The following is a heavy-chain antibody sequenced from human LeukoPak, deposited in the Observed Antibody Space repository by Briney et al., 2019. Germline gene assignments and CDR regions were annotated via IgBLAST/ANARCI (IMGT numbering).Heavy chain of an antibody. Sequence: SETLSLTCTVSGGSISSSSYYWGWIRQPPGKGLEWIGSIYYSGSTYYNPSLKSRVTISVDTSKNQFSLKLSSVTAADTAVYYCARDFGLPCWFDPWGQGTLVTVSS. CDR3: ARDFGLPCWFDP. V-gene: IGHV4-39*07. J-gene: IGHJ5*02. D-gene: IGHD3-3*01. CDR2: IYYSGST. CDR1: GGSISSSSYY.